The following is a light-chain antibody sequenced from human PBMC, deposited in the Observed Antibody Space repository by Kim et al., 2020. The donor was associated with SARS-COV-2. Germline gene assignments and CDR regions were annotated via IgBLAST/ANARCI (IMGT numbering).Light chain of an antibody. CDR2: QAS. CDR3: QQYNSYTRT. CDR1: QSILTW. J-gene: IGKJ1*01. V-gene: IGKV1-5*03. Sequence: DIQMTQSPSTLSASVGDRVTITCRASQSILTWLAWYQQKPGQAPKLLIYQASSLQSGVPSRFSGSGSGTEFTLTISSLQPDDFATYYCQQYNSYTRTFGQGTKVDIK.